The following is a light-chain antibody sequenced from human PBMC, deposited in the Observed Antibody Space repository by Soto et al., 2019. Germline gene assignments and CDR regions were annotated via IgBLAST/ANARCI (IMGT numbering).Light chain of an antibody. J-gene: IGLJ3*02. Sequence: QSVLTQPRSVSGSPGQSLTISCTGTSSDVGGYNFVSWYQQHPGKAPKLIIYDVSERPSGVPDRFSGSKSGNTASLTISGLQAEDEADYYCSSYTETYVVVFGGGTQLTVL. CDR2: DVS. CDR1: SSDVGGYNF. V-gene: IGLV2-11*01. CDR3: SSYTETYVVV.